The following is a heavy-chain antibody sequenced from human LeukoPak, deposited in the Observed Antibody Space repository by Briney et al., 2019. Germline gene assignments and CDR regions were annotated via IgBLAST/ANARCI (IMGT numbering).Heavy chain of an antibody. V-gene: IGHV4-4*07. Sequence: SETLSLTCTVSGGSISSYYWSWIRQPAGKGLEWIGRIYTSGSTNYNPSLKSRVTISVDTSKNQFSLKLSSVTAADTAVYYCAREVTYYYGSGRDWFDPWGQGTLVTVSS. CDR2: IYTSGST. CDR3: AREVTYYYGSGRDWFDP. CDR1: GGSISSYY. J-gene: IGHJ5*02. D-gene: IGHD3-10*01.